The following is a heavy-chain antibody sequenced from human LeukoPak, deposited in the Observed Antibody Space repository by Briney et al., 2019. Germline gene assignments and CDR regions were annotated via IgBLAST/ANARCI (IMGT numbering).Heavy chain of an antibody. CDR3: ARVVLGGNYFDY. J-gene: IGHJ4*02. D-gene: IGHD3-10*01. CDR1: GFTFSSYA. Sequence: GGSLRLSCAAAGFTFSSYAMNWVRQAPGKGLEWVSVISGSGGSTYYADSVKGRFTISRDNSKNTLYLQMNSLRAEDTAVYYCARVVLGGNYFDYWGQGTLVTVSS. CDR2: ISGSGGST. V-gene: IGHV3-23*01.